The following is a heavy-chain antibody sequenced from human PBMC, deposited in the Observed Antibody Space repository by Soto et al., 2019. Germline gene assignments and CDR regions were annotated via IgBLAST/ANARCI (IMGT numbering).Heavy chain of an antibody. V-gene: IGHV1-8*01. J-gene: IGHJ6*03. D-gene: IGHD3-10*01. CDR3: ARRLLWFGDPMGYYYYYMEV. CDR1: GYTFTXYD. CDR2: MNPNSGNT. Sequence: GASVKVSCKASGYTFTXYDINWVRQATGQGLEWMGWMNPNSGNTGYAQKFQGRVTMTRSTSISTAYMELSSLRSEDTAVYYCARRLLWFGDPMGYYYYYMEVWGKGTTVTVSS.